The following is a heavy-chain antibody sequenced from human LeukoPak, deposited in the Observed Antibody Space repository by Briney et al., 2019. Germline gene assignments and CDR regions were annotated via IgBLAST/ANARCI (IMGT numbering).Heavy chain of an antibody. Sequence: GSSVKVSCKASGGTFSSHTISWVRQAPGQGLEWMGRIIPILGIANYAQKFQGRVTITADKPTSTAYMELSSLRSEDTAVYYCARGTGYCSGGSCPADAYYYYGMDVWGQGTTVTVSS. CDR3: ARGTGYCSGGSCPADAYYYYGMDV. D-gene: IGHD2-15*01. CDR2: IIPILGIA. J-gene: IGHJ6*02. CDR1: GGTFSSHT. V-gene: IGHV1-69*02.